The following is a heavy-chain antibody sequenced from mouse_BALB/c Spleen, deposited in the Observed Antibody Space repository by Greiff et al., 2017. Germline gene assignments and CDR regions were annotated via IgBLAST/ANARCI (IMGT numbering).Heavy chain of an antibody. CDR2: ISSGGGST. V-gene: IGHV5-12-1*01. Sequence: EVQLVESGGGLVKPGGSLKLSCAASGFAFSSYDMSWVRQTPEKRLEWVAYISSGGGSTYYPDTVKGRFTISRDNAKNTLYLQMSSLKSEDTAMYYCARHRGYDRYYFDYWGQGTTLTVSS. CDR3: ARHRGYDRYYFDY. CDR1: GFAFSSYD. D-gene: IGHD2-14*01. J-gene: IGHJ2*01.